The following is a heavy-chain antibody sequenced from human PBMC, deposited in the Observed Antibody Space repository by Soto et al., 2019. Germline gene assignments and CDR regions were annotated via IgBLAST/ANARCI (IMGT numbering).Heavy chain of an antibody. D-gene: IGHD3-22*01. Sequence: PSETLSLTCTVSGGSISSYYWSWIRQPPGKGLEWIGYIYYSGSTNYNPSLKSRVTISVDTSKNQFSLKLSSVTAADTAVYYCARAERYYDSSGYDSWGQGTLVTVSS. CDR2: IYYSGST. CDR3: ARAERYYDSSGYDS. J-gene: IGHJ5*02. V-gene: IGHV4-59*01. CDR1: GGSISSYY.